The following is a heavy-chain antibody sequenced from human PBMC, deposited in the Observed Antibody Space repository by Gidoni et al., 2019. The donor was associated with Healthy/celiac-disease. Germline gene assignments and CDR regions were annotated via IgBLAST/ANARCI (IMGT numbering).Heavy chain of an antibody. CDR3: AREGSGLRYFEFDI. CDR1: GFTVSSNY. V-gene: IGHV3-66*01. Sequence: EVQLVESGGGLVQPGGSLRLSCAASGFTVSSNYMSWVRQAPRKGLEWVSVIYSGGSTYYADSVKGRFTISRDNSKNTLYLQMNSLRAEDTAVYYCAREGSGLRYFEFDIWGQGTMVTVSS. CDR2: IYSGGST. J-gene: IGHJ3*02. D-gene: IGHD3-9*01.